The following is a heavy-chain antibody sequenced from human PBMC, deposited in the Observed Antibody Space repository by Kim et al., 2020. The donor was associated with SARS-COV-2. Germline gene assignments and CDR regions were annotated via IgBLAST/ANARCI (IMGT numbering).Heavy chain of an antibody. J-gene: IGHJ6*02. D-gene: IGHD6-13*01. CDR1: GFSFSTYG. Sequence: GGSLRLSCAASGFSFSTYGMSWVRQVPGKGLQWFSGISTSGATTYYADSVKGRFTISRDNSKNTLYLQMHSLRIDDDTAVYYCVKATSSRRDLDAMDVWGQGTTVTVSS. V-gene: IGHV3-23*01. CDR3: VKATSSRRDLDAMDV. CDR2: ISTSGATT.